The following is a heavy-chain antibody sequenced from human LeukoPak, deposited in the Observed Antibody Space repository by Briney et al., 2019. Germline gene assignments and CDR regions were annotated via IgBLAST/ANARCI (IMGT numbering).Heavy chain of an antibody. V-gene: IGHV4-4*02. CDR3: ARAPPTMTTADAYPDY. CDR1: GGSISSSNW. J-gene: IGHJ4*02. D-gene: IGHD4-17*01. CDR2: IYHSGST. Sequence: NPSETLSLTCAVSGGSISSSNWWSWVRQPPGKGLEWIGEIYHSGSTNYNPSLKSRVTISVDTSKNQFSLKLSSVTAADTAVYYCARAPPTMTTADAYPDYWGQGTLVTVSS.